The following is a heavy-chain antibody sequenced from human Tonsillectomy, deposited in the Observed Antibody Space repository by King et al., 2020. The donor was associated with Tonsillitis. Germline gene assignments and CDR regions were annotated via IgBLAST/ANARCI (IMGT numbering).Heavy chain of an antibody. J-gene: IGHJ4*02. V-gene: IGHV4-34*01. CDR1: GGSFSGYY. Sequence: VQLQQWGAGLLKPSETLSLTCAIYGGSFSGYYWSWIRQPPGKGLEWIGEINHSGSTNYNPSLKSRVTISVDTSKNQFSLQLSSVTAAATAVYYCARSYGVYGWYYFDYWGQGTLVTVSS. D-gene: IGHD6-13*01. CDR3: ARSYGVYGWYYFDY. CDR2: INHSGST.